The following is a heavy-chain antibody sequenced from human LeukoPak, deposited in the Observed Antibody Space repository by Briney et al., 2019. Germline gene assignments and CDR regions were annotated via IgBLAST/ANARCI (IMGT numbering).Heavy chain of an antibody. J-gene: IGHJ4*02. CDR2: ISPRGAET. Sequence: GGSLRLSCGASEFVFRNLWMTWVRQSPGNGLEWVANISPRGAETYYVDPFKGRFTISRDNARNLLFLQMNTLRADDTAVYFCGAFGYEAGIDLWGQGTLVAVSS. V-gene: IGHV3-7*01. CDR1: EFVFRNLW. D-gene: IGHD2-2*01. CDR3: GAFGYEAGIDL.